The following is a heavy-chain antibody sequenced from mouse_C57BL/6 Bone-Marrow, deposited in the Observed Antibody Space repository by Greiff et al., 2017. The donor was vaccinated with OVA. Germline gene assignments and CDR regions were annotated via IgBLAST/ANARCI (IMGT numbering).Heavy chain of an antibody. Sequence: VQLQQPGAELVRPGSSVKLSCKASGYTFTSYWMDWVKQRPGQGLEWIGNIYPSDSETHYNQKFKDKATLTVEKSSSTVYLELSRLTSDDSAVYYCARRYGSSLAWFAYWGQGTLVTVSA. V-gene: IGHV1-61*01. CDR1: GYTFTSYW. J-gene: IGHJ3*01. D-gene: IGHD1-1*01. CDR2: IYPSDSET. CDR3: ARRYGSSLAWFAY.